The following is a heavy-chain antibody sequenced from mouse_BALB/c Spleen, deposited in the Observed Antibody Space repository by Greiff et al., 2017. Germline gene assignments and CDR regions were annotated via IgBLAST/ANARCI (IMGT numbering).Heavy chain of an antibody. J-gene: IGHJ4*01. Sequence: GGGLVQSTGSLKLSCAASGFTFTPNAMNWVRQAPGKGLEWVARIRSKSNNYATYYADSVKDRFTISRDDSQSMLYLQMNHLKTEDTAMCYCVRGDYWGQGTSVTVSS. CDR2: IRSKSNNYAT. CDR3: VRGDY. CDR1: GFTFTPNA. V-gene: IGHV10S3*01.